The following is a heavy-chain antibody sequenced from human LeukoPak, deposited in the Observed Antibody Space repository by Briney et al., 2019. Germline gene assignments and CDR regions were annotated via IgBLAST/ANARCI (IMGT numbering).Heavy chain of an antibody. V-gene: IGHV3-21*01. J-gene: IGHJ4*02. Sequence: GRSLRLSCPASGFTFSSYSMRWVRQPAGRGLEWVASISSSSGYIYYADSVKGQFTISRDNAKHSLYLQMNSLRAEDTAVYYCARQIDYYGSGSLPGYWGQGPLLTVSS. CDR3: ARQIDYYGSGSLPGY. D-gene: IGHD3-10*01. CDR2: ISSSSGYI. CDR1: GFTFSSYS.